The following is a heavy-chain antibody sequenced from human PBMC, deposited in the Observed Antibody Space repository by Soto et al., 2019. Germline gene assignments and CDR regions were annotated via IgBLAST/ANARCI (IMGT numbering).Heavy chain of an antibody. CDR1: GGTFSSYA. J-gene: IGHJ4*02. CDR2: IIPIFGTA. CDR3: ARDPGYCSGGSCYSDFDY. Sequence: QVQLVQSGAEVKKPGSSVKVSCKASGGTFSSYAISWVRQAPGQGLEWMGGIIPIFGTANYAQKFRGRVTITADESTSTAYMELSSLRSEDTAVYYCARDPGYCSGGSCYSDFDYWGQGTLVTVSS. D-gene: IGHD2-15*01. V-gene: IGHV1-69*01.